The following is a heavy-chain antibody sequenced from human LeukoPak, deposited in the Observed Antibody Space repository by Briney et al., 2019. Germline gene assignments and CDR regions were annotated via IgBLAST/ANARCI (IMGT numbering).Heavy chain of an antibody. CDR3: ARSLVSSGWYWFDP. D-gene: IGHD6-19*01. J-gene: IGHJ5*02. V-gene: IGHV1-69*04. CDR2: IIPILGIA. CDR1: GGTFSSYA. Sequence: ASVKVSCKASGGTFSSYAISWVRQAPGQGLEWMGRIIPILGIANYAQKFQGRVTITADKSTSTAYMELSSLRSEDTAVYYCARSLVSSGWYWFDPWGQGTLVTVSS.